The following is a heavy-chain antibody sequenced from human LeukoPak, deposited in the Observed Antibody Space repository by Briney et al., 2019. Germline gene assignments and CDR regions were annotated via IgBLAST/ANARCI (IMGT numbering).Heavy chain of an antibody. V-gene: IGHV5-51*01. Sequence: GESLQISCKGSGYRFTSYWIGWVRQMPGKGLEWMGIIFPGDSETRYSPSLQGQVTISVDKDSRTAFLQWTSLRASDTAMYYCATQKYGDYYFDYWGQGTLVTVSS. CDR2: IFPGDSET. CDR3: ATQKYGDYYFDY. J-gene: IGHJ4*02. D-gene: IGHD2-21*02. CDR1: GYRFTSYW.